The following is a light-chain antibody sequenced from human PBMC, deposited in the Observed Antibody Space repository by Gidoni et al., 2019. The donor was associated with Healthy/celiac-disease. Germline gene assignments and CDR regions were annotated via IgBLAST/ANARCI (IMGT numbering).Light chain of an antibody. CDR2: GNS. Sequence: LTQPPSVSGAPGQRVTISCTGSSSNIGAGYDVHWYQQLPGTAPKLLIYGNSNRPSGVPDRFSGSKSGTSASLAITGLQVEDEADYYCQSYDSSLSGSVVFGGGTKLTVL. V-gene: IGLV1-40*01. CDR3: QSYDSSLSGSVV. CDR1: SSNIGAGYD. J-gene: IGLJ2*01.